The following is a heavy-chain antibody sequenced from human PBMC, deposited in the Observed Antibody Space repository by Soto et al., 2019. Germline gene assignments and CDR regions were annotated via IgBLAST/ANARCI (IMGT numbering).Heavy chain of an antibody. V-gene: IGHV4-4*07. CDR2: IYSSGST. Sequence: SETLSLTCTVSGGAISTYYWTWIRQPAGKGLEWIGRIYSSGSTKYNPSLQSRVTMSLDTSNNQFSLRLTSVTAADTAVYYCARGQRFSDWLEPWGQGTLVTVS. CDR3: ARGQRFSDWLEP. CDR1: GGAISTYY. D-gene: IGHD2-2*01. J-gene: IGHJ5*02.